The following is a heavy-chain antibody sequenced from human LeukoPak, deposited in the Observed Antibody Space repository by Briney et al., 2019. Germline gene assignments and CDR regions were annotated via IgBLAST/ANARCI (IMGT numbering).Heavy chain of an antibody. V-gene: IGHV3-9*01. CDR2: ISWNSGSI. D-gene: IGHD3-22*01. CDR1: GFTFDDYA. CDR3: AKDRAGWLLTYFDY. J-gene: IGHJ4*02. Sequence: GRSLRLFCAASGFTFDDYAMHWVRQAPGKGLEWVSGISWNSGSIGYADSVKGRFTISRDNAKNSLYLQMNSLRAEDTALYYCAKDRAGWLLTYFDYWGQGTLVTVSS.